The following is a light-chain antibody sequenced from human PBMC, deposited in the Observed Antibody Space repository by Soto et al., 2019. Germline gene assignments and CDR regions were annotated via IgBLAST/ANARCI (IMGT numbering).Light chain of an antibody. Sequence: EVVMTQSPVTLSVSPGERATLSCSASQSVNNNLAWYQQKPGQAPRLLIYAASTRATDIPARFTGSGSGTEFTLTTSSLQSEDFAIYYCQQYDNWLYTFGQGTKVDIK. CDR2: AAS. V-gene: IGKV3-15*01. CDR3: QQYDNWLYT. J-gene: IGKJ2*01. CDR1: QSVNNN.